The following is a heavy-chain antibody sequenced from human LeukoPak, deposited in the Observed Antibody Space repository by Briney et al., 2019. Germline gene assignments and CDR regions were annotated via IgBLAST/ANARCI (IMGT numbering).Heavy chain of an antibody. V-gene: IGHV3-72*01. CDR3: ARMRNAAFDI. CDR1: GFTFSDHY. CDR2: IRNKANSYTT. J-gene: IGHJ3*02. Sequence: GWSLRLSCAASGFTFSDHYMDWVRQAPGKGLEWVGRIRNKANSYTTEYAASVKGRFTISRDDSNNSLYLQMSSLKTEDKAVYYCARMRNAAFDIWGLGTMVTVSS.